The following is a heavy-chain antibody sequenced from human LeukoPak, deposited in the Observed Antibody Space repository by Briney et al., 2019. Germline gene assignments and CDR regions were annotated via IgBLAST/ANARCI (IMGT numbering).Heavy chain of an antibody. D-gene: IGHD5-24*01. CDR1: GYTFTRYY. J-gene: IGHJ4*02. CDR3: ARDFTPQMATIIH. V-gene: IGHV1-2*02. CDR2: INPNSGGT. Sequence: ASVKVSCKASGYTFTRYYMHWVRQAPGQGLEWMGWINPNSGGTNYAQKFQGRVTMTRDTSISTAYMELSRLRSDDPAVYYCARDFTPQMATIIHWGQGTLVSVSS.